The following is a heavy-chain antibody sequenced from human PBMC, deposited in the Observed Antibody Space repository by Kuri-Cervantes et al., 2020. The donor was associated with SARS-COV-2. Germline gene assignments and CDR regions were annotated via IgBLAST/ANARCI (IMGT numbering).Heavy chain of an antibody. CDR2: INPTGDT. CDR1: GGSFRGYY. CDR3: ARGLGGGGAF. Sequence: SETLSLTCGFYGGSFRGYYWSWIRQPPGKGLEWIGEINPTGDTSYNPSLNSRVTISSDTSRGHFSLNLTSVTASDTAVYYCARGLGGGGAFWGQGTLVTVSS. J-gene: IGHJ4*02. V-gene: IGHV4-34*01. D-gene: IGHD3-16*01.